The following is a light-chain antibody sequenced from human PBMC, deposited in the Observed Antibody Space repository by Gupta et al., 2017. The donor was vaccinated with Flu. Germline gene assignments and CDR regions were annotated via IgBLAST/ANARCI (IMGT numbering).Light chain of an antibody. V-gene: IGLV2-8*01. CDR1: SNNVGGYND. J-gene: IGLJ2*01. CDR3: CSYGGSNNAI. CDR2: DIS. Sequence: TSNNVGGYNDVSGYQQHAGNAPELMIDDISKRSSVAPDCFACSTSSTTAPLIVSGLQADDEDYYYCCSYGGSNNAIFGGGTKLTVL.